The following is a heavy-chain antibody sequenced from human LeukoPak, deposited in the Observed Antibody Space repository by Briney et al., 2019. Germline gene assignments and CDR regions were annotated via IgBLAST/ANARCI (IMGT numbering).Heavy chain of an antibody. J-gene: IGHJ3*02. Sequence: PGGSLRLSCAASGFSVTTNYMTWVRQAPGRGPEWVSVIYTGGLTYYSDSVQGRFTISRDDSENTLYLQMTSLKAEDTAIYYYVRVEYSISSGAFDIWGQGTVVTVSS. CDR1: GFSVTTNY. CDR3: VRVEYSISSGAFDI. CDR2: IYTGGLT. D-gene: IGHD6-6*01. V-gene: IGHV3-53*01.